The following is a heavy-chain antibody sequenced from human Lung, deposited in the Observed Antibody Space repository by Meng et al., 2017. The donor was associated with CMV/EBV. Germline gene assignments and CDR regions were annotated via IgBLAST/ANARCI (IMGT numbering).Heavy chain of an antibody. CDR1: DYSISSGFY. D-gene: IGHD3-3*01. Sequence: LSCTVSDYSISSGFYWGCVRQPPGKGLEWIGSIHHTGSSYYNPSLKSRVTLSVDTSKNQFSLKVTSVTAADTAVYYCARGIFGVVDYWGQGALVTVSS. V-gene: IGHV4-38-2*02. CDR2: IHHTGSS. J-gene: IGHJ4*02. CDR3: ARGIFGVVDY.